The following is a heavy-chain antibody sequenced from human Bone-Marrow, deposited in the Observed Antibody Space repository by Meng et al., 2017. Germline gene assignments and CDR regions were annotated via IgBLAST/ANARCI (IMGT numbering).Heavy chain of an antibody. CDR2: INHSGST. CDR3: ARGPTTMAHDFDY. D-gene: IGHD4-11*01. V-gene: IGHV4-34*01. Sequence: VRLQRWGAGLLKPSETLALTCVVSGGSFSDYYWSWIRQPPGKGLEWIGEINHSGSTNYNPSLESRATISVDTSQNNLSLKLSSVTAADSAVYYCARGPTTMAHDFDYWGQGTLVTVSS. J-gene: IGHJ4*02. CDR1: GGSFSDYY.